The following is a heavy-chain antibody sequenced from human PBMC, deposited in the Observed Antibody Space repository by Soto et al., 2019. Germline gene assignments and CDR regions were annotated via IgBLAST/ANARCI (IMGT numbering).Heavy chain of an antibody. D-gene: IGHD2-21*02. V-gene: IGHV4-61*01. CDR2: MYHTGST. CDR1: GGSISSGCYS. Sequence: SETLSLTCAVSGGSISSGCYSWSWIRQPPGKGLEWIGYMYHTGSTIYNPSLKSRVTISVDTSKNQFSLKLNSVTAADTAVYYCARDLWGYCGADCYPLDVWGQGTTVTVSS. J-gene: IGHJ6*02. CDR3: ARDLWGYCGADCYPLDV.